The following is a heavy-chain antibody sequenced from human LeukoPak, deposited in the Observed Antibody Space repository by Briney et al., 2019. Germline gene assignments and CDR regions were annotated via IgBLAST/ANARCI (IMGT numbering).Heavy chain of an antibody. J-gene: IGHJ4*02. CDR2: IYYSGST. V-gene: IGHV4-59*12. CDR1: GVSISSYY. Sequence: SETPSLTCTVSGVSISSYYWSWIRQPPGKGLEWIGYIYYSGSTYYNPSLKSRVTISVDTSKNQFYLKLSSVTAADTAVYYCARVQGNLWFGELLYSYFDYWGQGTLVTVSS. D-gene: IGHD3-10*01. CDR3: ARVQGNLWFGELLYSYFDY.